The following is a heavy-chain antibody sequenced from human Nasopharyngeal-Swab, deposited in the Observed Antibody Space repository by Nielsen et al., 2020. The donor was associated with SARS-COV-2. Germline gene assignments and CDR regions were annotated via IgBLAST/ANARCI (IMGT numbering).Heavy chain of an antibody. CDR3: TTRAIASTAIWRNAFDI. J-gene: IGHJ3*02. D-gene: IGHD2-21*02. CDR2: IKSETDGGTT. Sequence: GGSLRLSCAVSGFTFSNAWMNWVRQAPGKGLEWVGRIKSETDGGTTDYAAPVKGRFTVSRDDSKNTLYLQMDSLKTEDTAVYYCTTRAIASTAIWRNAFDIWGQGTMVTVSS. CDR1: GFTFSNAW. V-gene: IGHV3-15*07.